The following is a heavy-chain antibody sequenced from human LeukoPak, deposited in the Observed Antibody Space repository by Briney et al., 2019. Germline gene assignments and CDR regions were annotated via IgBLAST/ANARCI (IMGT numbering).Heavy chain of an antibody. D-gene: IGHD3-22*01. J-gene: IGHJ4*02. Sequence: GGSLRFSCAASGFTFSSYAMSWVRQAPGKGLEWVSAISGSGGSTYYADSVKGRFTISRDNSKNTLYLQMNSLRAEDTAVYYCAKDTAHYYDSSGYFLWGQGTLVTVSS. CDR2: ISGSGGST. V-gene: IGHV3-23*01. CDR3: AKDTAHYYDSSGYFL. CDR1: GFTFSSYA.